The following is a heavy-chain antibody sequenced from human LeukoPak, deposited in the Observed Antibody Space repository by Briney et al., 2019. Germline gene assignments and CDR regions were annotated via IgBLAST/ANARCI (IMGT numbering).Heavy chain of an antibody. CDR2: INHSGST. Sequence: SETLSLTCAVYGGSFSGYYWSWIRQPPGKGLEWIGEINHSGSTNYNPSLKSRVTISVDTSKNQFSLKLSSVTAADTAVYYCARGPGVGPDDYWGQGTLVTVSS. J-gene: IGHJ4*02. D-gene: IGHD3-10*01. CDR1: GGSFSGYY. V-gene: IGHV4-34*01. CDR3: ARGPGVGPDDY.